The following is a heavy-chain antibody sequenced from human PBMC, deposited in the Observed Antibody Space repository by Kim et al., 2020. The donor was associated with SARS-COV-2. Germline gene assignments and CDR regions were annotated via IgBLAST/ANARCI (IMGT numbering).Heavy chain of an antibody. J-gene: IGHJ4*02. D-gene: IGHD6-19*01. CDR3: ASGGWLNFDY. Sequence: GGSLRLSCAASGFTFSSYAMHWVRQAPGKGLEWVAVISYDGSNKYYADSVKGRFTISRDNSKNTLYLQMNSLRAEDTAVYYCASGGWLNFDYWGQGTLVTVSS. CDR1: GFTFSSYA. V-gene: IGHV3-30*04. CDR2: ISYDGSNK.